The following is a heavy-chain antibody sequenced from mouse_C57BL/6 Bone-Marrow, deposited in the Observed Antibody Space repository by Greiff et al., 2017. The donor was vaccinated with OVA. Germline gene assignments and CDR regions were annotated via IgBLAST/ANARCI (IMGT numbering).Heavy chain of an antibody. D-gene: IGHD1-1*01. J-gene: IGHJ3*01. CDR3: AAVGPAWFAY. CDR2: ILPSIGRT. V-gene: IGHV15-2*01. Sequence: VQLQQPGSELRSPGSSVKLSCKDFDSEVFPIAYMSWVRQKPGHGFEWIGGILPSIGRTIYGEKFEDKATLDADTLSNTAYVELNSLTSEDSAIYYCAAVGPAWFAYWGQGTLVTVSA. CDR1: DSEVFPIAY.